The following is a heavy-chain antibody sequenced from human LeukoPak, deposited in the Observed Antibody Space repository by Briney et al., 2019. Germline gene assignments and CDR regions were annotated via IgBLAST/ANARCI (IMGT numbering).Heavy chain of an antibody. V-gene: IGHV3-74*01. Sequence: GGSLRLSCAASGFSYSSYWMHWVRQAPGKGLVWVSRINSDGSSTRYADSVKGRFTISRDNAKNTLYPQMNSLRAEDTAVYHCARAGIGGAFDIWGQGTMVTVSS. CDR3: ARAGIGGAFDI. J-gene: IGHJ3*02. CDR1: GFSYSSYW. D-gene: IGHD6-13*01. CDR2: INSDGSST.